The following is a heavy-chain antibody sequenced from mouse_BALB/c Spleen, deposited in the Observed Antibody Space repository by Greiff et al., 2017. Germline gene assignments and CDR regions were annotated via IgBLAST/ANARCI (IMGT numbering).Heavy chain of an antibody. Sequence: QVQLKQSGPGLVAPSQSLSITCTVSGFSLTSYGVHWVRQPPGKGLEWLGVIWAGGSTNYNSALMSRLSISKDNSKSQVFLKMNSLQTDDTAMYYCAREDGNYLYAMDYWGQGTSVTVSS. D-gene: IGHD2-1*01. CDR3: AREDGNYLYAMDY. CDR1: GFSLTSYG. J-gene: IGHJ4*01. V-gene: IGHV2-9*02. CDR2: IWAGGST.